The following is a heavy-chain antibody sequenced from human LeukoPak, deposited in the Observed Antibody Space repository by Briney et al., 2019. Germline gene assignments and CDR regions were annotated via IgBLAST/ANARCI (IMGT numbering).Heavy chain of an antibody. CDR3: ARSLSYGYYYYYMDV. D-gene: IGHD5-18*01. V-gene: IGHV1-8*03. J-gene: IGHJ6*03. CDR1: GYTFTSYD. Sequence: ASVKVSCKASGYTFTSYDINWVRQATGQGLEWMGWMNPNSGNTGYAQKFQGRVTITRNTSISTAYMELSSLRSEDTAVYYCARSLSYGYYYYYMDVWGKGTTVTVSS. CDR2: MNPNSGNT.